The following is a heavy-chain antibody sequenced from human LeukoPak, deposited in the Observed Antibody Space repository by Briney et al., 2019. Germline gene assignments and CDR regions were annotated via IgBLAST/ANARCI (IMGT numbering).Heavy chain of an antibody. J-gene: IGHJ4*02. CDR3: ARERFNYDLLHYFDY. Sequence: SETLSLTCTVSGGSISSYYWSWIRQPPGKGLEWVGYIYYSGSTNYNPSLKSRVTISVDTSKNQFSLKLSSVTAADTAVYYCARERFNYDLLHYFDYWGQGTLVTVSS. V-gene: IGHV4-59*12. CDR1: GGSISSYY. D-gene: IGHD3-16*01. CDR2: IYYSGST.